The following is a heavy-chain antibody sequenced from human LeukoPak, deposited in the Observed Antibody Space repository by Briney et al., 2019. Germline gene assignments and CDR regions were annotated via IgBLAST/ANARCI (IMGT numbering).Heavy chain of an antibody. CDR3: ARTSGREKNFDS. Sequence: PGTSLRLSCAASGFRFANYAMHWVRQAPGKGLEWVSLISYDGATQFYADSMKGRFTVPRDNSNNTLYLQLSGLTTEDTAVYFCARTSGREKNFDSWGQGTLVTVSP. J-gene: IGHJ4*02. D-gene: IGHD1-26*01. CDR2: ISYDGATQ. CDR1: GFRFANYA. V-gene: IGHV3-30-3*01.